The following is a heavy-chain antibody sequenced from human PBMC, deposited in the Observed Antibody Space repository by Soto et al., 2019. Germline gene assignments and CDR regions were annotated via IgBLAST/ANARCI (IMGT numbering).Heavy chain of an antibody. J-gene: IGHJ6*02. CDR3: ARDHDVAVRGGNYYYYGMDV. V-gene: IGHV3-33*01. CDR1: GFTFSSYG. Sequence: PGGSLRLSCAASGFTFSSYGMHWVRQAPGKGLEWVAVIWYDGSNKYYADSVKGRFTISRDNSKDTLYLQMNSLRAEDTAVYYCARDHDVAVRGGNYYYYGMDVWGQGTTVTVSS. CDR2: IWYDGSNK. D-gene: IGHD3-10*01.